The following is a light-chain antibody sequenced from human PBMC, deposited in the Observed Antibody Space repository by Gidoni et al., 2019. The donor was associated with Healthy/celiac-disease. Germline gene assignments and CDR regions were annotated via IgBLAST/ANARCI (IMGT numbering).Light chain of an antibody. CDR1: KSVSSN. CDR3: QQYNNWPPWT. J-gene: IGKJ1*01. Sequence: EIVMTQSTATLSVSQKERGTLSCRPSKSVSSNSSWYQQKPGQAPRLLIYGASTRATGIPARLCGSGSGTEFTLPISSLQSEDFAVYYCQQYNNWPPWTFGQXTKVEIK. CDR2: GAS. V-gene: IGKV3-15*01.